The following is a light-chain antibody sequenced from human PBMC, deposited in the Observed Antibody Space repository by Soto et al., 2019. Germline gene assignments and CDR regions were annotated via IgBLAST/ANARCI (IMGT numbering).Light chain of an antibody. Sequence: EIVMTQSPGTLSLSPGERATISCRASQTVSNSYLAWYQQKPGQAPRLLIYDASSRTTGIPYRFSGGGSGTEFTLTISRLQPEDFAAYYCQQYSSYSHAFGRGTKVDIK. J-gene: IGKJ1*01. CDR2: DAS. V-gene: IGKV3-20*01. CDR1: QTVSNSY. CDR3: QQYSSYSHA.